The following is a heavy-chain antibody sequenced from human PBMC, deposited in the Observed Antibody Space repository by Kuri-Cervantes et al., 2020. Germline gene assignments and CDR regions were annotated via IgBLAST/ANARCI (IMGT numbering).Heavy chain of an antibody. Sequence: GGSLRLSCAASGLTFSDAWMSWVRQAPGKGLEWVGRIKSNNDGETTDYAAPVKDRFTISRDNSKNTLYLQMNSLRAEDTAVYYCAKGTELVPHDGAFDIWGQGTMVTVSS. CDR1: GLTFSDAW. D-gene: IGHD6-13*01. CDR2: IKSNNDGETT. V-gene: IGHV3-15*01. CDR3: AKGTELVPHDGAFDI. J-gene: IGHJ3*02.